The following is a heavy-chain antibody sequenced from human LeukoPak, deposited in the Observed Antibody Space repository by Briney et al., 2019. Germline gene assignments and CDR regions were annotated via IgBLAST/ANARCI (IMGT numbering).Heavy chain of an antibody. J-gene: IGHJ4*02. Sequence: GGSLRLSCAASGFTFSSHAMNWVRQPPGKGLDWVSSIDKSGDGAFYADSVKGRFTISRDNSKNTLYLQMNSLRAEDTAVYYCAKDRYSGSYHPFDYWGQGTLVTVSS. CDR1: GFTFSSHA. D-gene: IGHD1-26*01. CDR2: IDKSGDGA. V-gene: IGHV3-23*01. CDR3: AKDRYSGSYHPFDY.